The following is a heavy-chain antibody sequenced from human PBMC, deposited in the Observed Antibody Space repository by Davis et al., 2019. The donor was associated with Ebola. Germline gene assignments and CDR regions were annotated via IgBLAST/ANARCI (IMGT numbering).Heavy chain of an antibody. V-gene: IGHV3-30-3*01. CDR2: ISYDGSNK. Sequence: GESLKISCAASGFTFSSYAMHWVRQAPGKGLEWVAVISYDGSNKYYADSVKGRFTISRDNSKNTLYLQMNSLRAEDTAVYYGARDEGLRYFDWLLFPPSYGMDVWGQGTTVTVSS. CDR3: ARDEGLRYFDWLLFPPSYGMDV. J-gene: IGHJ6*02. CDR1: GFTFSSYA. D-gene: IGHD3-9*01.